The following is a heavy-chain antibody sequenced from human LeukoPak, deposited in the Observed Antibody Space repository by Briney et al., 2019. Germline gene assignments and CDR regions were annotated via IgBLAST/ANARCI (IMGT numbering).Heavy chain of an antibody. CDR1: GFTFSSYE. CDR3: AGYGAVAGGVY. V-gene: IGHV3-48*03. J-gene: IGHJ4*02. Sequence: GRSLRLSCAASGFTFSSYEMNWVRQAPGKGLEWVSYISSSGSTIYYADSVKGRFTISRDNAKNSLYLQMNSLRAEDTAVYYCAGYGAVAGGVYWGQGTLVTVSS. CDR2: ISSSGSTI. D-gene: IGHD6-19*01.